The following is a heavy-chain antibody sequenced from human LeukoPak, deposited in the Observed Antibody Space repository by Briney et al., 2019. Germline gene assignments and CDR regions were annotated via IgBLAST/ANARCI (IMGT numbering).Heavy chain of an antibody. D-gene: IGHD6-19*01. Sequence: ASVKVSCKASGYTFTGYYMRWVRQAPGQGLEWMGRINPNSGGTNYAQKFQGRVTMTRDTSISTAYMELSRLRSDDTAVYYCARDSGSGWSSEDYWGQGTLVTVSS. V-gene: IGHV1-2*06. CDR3: ARDSGSGWSSEDY. CDR1: GYTFTGYY. CDR2: INPNSGGT. J-gene: IGHJ4*02.